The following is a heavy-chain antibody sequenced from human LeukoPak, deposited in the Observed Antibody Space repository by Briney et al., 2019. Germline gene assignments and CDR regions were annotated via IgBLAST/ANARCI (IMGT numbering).Heavy chain of an antibody. CDR2: ITGSGGYT. V-gene: IGHV3-23*01. D-gene: IGHD6-19*01. J-gene: IGHJ4*02. Sequence: GGSLRLSCGASGFTISSYAMSWVRQAPGKGLEWVSTITGSGGYTYYADSVKGRFTISRDNANNSLYLQMNSLRAEDTAVYYCAKEPATRWLATFDYWGQGTLVTVSS. CDR1: GFTISSYA. CDR3: AKEPATRWLATFDY.